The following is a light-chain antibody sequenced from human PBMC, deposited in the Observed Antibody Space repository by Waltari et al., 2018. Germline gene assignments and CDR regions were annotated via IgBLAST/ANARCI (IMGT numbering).Light chain of an antibody. Sequence: QSALTQPPSASAPPGQSVTISCTGTSSDVGGYNCVYLSHQPPGNAPILMIYDVSKRPSGVPDRFSGSKSGNTAYLTVSGLQAEDEADYYCNSYAGSNSVLFGAGTKLTVL. J-gene: IGLJ2*01. V-gene: IGLV2-8*01. CDR2: DVS. CDR1: SSDVGGYNC. CDR3: NSYAGSNSVL.